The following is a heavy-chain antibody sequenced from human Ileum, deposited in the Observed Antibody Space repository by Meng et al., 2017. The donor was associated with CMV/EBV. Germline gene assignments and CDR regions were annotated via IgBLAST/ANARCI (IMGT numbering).Heavy chain of an antibody. CDR3: ASLGYCIGSACQRHRDFDF. J-gene: IGHJ4*02. V-gene: IGHV3-23*01. D-gene: IGHD2-15*01. Sequence: GGSLRLSCAASGFSFSTYAMTWVRQAPGKGLEWVASITDNSNGRYYADSVKGRFTISRDNSRDTYYLQINSLRADDTAVYYCASLGYCIGSACQRHRDFDFWGQGTLVTGAS. CDR2: ITDNSNGR. CDR1: GFSFSTYA.